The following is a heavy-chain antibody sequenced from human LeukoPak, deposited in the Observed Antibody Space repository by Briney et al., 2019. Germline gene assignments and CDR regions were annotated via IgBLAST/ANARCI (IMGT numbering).Heavy chain of an antibody. Sequence: SETLSLTCTVSGGSISSGGYYWSWIRQHPGKGLEWIGYIYYSGSTYYNPSLKSRVTISIDTSKNQFSLRLTSVTAADTAVYYCARATSGNSAYWGQGTLVTVSS. CDR3: ARATSGNSAY. D-gene: IGHD4-23*01. CDR1: GGSISSGGYY. J-gene: IGHJ4*02. CDR2: IYYSGST. V-gene: IGHV4-61*08.